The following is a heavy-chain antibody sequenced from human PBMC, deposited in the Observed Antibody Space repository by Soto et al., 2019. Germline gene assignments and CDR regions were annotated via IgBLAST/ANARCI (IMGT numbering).Heavy chain of an antibody. CDR2: IYYSGST. Sequence: LSLTCTVSGGSISSYYWSWIRQPPGKGLEWIGYIYYSGSTNYNPSLKSRVTISVDTSKNQFSLKLSSVTAADTAVYYCARDSNDYGDYDLWGQGTLVTVSS. J-gene: IGHJ4*02. CDR1: GGSISSYY. CDR3: ARDSNDYGDYDL. V-gene: IGHV4-59*01. D-gene: IGHD4-17*01.